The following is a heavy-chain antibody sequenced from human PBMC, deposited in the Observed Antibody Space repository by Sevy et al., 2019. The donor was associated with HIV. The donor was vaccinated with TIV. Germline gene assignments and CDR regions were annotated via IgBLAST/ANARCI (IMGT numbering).Heavy chain of an antibody. Sequence: GGSLRLSCAVSGTNFGAFAMHWVRQAPGKGLEWVAGLSLQGTNKYYADSLKGRFNISRDNSKDILYLHMKSLRPEETAIYDCAKDVVGGTYYIENYYYGMDVWGLGTTVTVSS. V-gene: IGHV3-30*18. CDR1: GTNFGAFA. J-gene: IGHJ6*02. D-gene: IGHD3-10*01. CDR3: AKDVVGGTYYIENYYYGMDV. CDR2: LSLQGTNK.